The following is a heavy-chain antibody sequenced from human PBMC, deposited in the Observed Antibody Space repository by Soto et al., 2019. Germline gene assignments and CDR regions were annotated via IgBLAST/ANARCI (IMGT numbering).Heavy chain of an antibody. CDR3: ARGGLVGYCSSTSCPGWFDP. Sequence: SVKVSCKASGGTFSSYAISWVRQAPGQGLEWMGGIIPIFGTANYAQKFQGRVTITADKSTSTAYMELSSLRSEDTAVYYCARGGLVGYCSSTSCPGWFDPWGQGTLVPVSS. CDR1: GGTFSSYA. J-gene: IGHJ5*02. V-gene: IGHV1-69*06. D-gene: IGHD2-2*01. CDR2: IIPIFGTA.